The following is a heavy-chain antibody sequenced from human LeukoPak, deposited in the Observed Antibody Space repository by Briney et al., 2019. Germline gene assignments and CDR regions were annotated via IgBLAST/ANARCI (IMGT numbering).Heavy chain of an antibody. J-gene: IGHJ3*02. CDR1: GSIFTSYW. Sequence: GGSRQISGQGSGSIFTSYWIGGARQAPGKGREWRGIIYPGDADTRYSPSFQGQVTISADKSISTPYLHSSSLKASDPAMYSCARASIAVAGIGAFDIWGQGTLVTVSS. CDR3: ARASIAVAGIGAFDI. D-gene: IGHD6-19*01. V-gene: IGHV5-51*01. CDR2: IYPGDADT.